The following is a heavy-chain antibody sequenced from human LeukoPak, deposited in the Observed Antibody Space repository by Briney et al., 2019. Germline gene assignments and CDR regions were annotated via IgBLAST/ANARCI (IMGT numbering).Heavy chain of an antibody. D-gene: IGHD6-13*01. V-gene: IGHV3-7*03. J-gene: IGHJ4*02. Sequence: GGSLRLSCAVSGFTFSGFWMSWSRQAPGKGLEWVASINSDGSEGYYADVVKGRFTISRDNAKNSLHLQINSLRAEDTAVYYCARGEKQLVLIYWGQGTLVTVSS. CDR1: GFTFSGFW. CDR3: ARGEKQLVLIY. CDR2: INSDGSEG.